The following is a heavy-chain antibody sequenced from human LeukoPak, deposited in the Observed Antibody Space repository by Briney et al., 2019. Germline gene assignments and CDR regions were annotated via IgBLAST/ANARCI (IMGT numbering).Heavy chain of an antibody. CDR3: ARDSRMAAAGKTYYYYGMDV. CDR2: IWYDGSNK. V-gene: IGHV3-33*08. D-gene: IGHD6-13*01. J-gene: IGHJ6*02. CDR1: GFTFSSYA. Sequence: GGSLRLSCAASGFTFSSYAGSWVRQAPGKGLEWVAVIWYDGSNKYYADSVKGRFTISRDNSKNTLYLQMNSLRAEDTAVYYCARDSRMAAAGKTYYYYGMDVWGQGTTVTVSS.